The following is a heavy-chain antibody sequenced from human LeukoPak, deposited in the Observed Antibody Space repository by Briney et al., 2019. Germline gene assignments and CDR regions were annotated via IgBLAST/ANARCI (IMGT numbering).Heavy chain of an antibody. J-gene: IGHJ4*02. CDR1: RGSISGYS. D-gene: IGHD3-16*01. CDR3: ARVRRSRLAELDY. CDR2: IYHSGNT. Sequence: MTSETLSLTCTVSRGSISGYSWSWIRQPPGKGLEWIGTIYHSGNTYYNPSPKSRVTISIDTSKNQFSLKLRSVTATDTAVYYCARVRRSRLAELDYWGQGTLVTVSS. V-gene: IGHV4-38-2*02.